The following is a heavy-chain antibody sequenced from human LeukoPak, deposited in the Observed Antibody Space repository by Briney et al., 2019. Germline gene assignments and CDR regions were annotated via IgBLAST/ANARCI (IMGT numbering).Heavy chain of an antibody. J-gene: IGHJ4*02. CDR2: ISSNGGST. CDR3: ARVSVFGATAFDY. V-gene: IGHV3-64*01. Sequence: GGSLRLSCAASGFTFSSYAMHWVRQAPGKGLEYVSAISSNGGSTYYANSVKGRFTISRDNSKNTLYLQMGSLRAEDMAVHYCARVSVFGATAFDYWGQGTLVTVSS. D-gene: IGHD1-26*01. CDR1: GFTFSSYA.